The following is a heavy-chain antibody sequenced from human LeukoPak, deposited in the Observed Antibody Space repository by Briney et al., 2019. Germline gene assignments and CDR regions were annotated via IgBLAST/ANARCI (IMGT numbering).Heavy chain of an antibody. D-gene: IGHD4-17*01. Sequence: PSETLSLTCTVSGGSINNYYWSWIRQSPGKGLEWIGYIYYSGSTNYNPSLKSRVTISVDTSKNHFSLKLSSVTAADTAVYYCARVVTTVDAFDFWGQGTMVTVSS. CDR1: GGSINNYY. CDR2: IYYSGST. V-gene: IGHV4-59*01. J-gene: IGHJ3*01. CDR3: ARVVTTVDAFDF.